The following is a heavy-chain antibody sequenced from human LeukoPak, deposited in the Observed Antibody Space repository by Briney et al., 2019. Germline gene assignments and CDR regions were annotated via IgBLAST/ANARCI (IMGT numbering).Heavy chain of an antibody. CDR3: ARAPYYYDSSGYYIDY. J-gene: IGHJ4*02. V-gene: IGHV3-49*03. D-gene: IGHD3-22*01. CDR1: GFTFGDYA. CDR2: IRGKAYGGTT. Sequence: GGSLRLSCTASGFTFGDYAMSWFRQAPGKGLEWVGFIRGKAYGGTTEYAASVKGRFTISRDDSKSIAYLQMSSLKTEDTAVYYCARAPYYYDSSGYYIDYWGQGTLVTVSS.